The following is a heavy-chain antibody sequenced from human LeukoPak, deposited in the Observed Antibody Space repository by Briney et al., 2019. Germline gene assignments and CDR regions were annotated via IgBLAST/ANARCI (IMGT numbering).Heavy chain of an antibody. CDR1: GYTFTSYY. D-gene: IGHD5-24*01. CDR2: INPSDGST. CDR3: ARIRDGYNDAYDI. V-gene: IGHV1-46*01. Sequence: ASVKVSCKASGYTFTSYYIHLVRQAPGQGFEWMAIINPSDGSTTNSQKFQGRVTMTRDTSTSTVYMELSGLRSEDTALYYCARIRDGYNDAYDIWGQGTMVTVSS. J-gene: IGHJ3*02.